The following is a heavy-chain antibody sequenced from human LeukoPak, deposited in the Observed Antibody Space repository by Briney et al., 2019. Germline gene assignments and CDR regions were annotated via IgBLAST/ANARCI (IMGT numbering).Heavy chain of an antibody. CDR3: APKMYYYDSSAYYPFDY. Sequence: GGSLRLSCTASGFTFSSYSMNSVRQTPGKGLEWVSYISSSSSTIHYADSVKGRFTISRDNAKNSLYLEMNSLRAEDTAVYYCAPKMYYYDSSAYYPFDYWGQGTLVTVSS. CDR1: GFTFSSYS. D-gene: IGHD3-22*01. V-gene: IGHV3-48*01. J-gene: IGHJ4*02. CDR2: ISSSSSTI.